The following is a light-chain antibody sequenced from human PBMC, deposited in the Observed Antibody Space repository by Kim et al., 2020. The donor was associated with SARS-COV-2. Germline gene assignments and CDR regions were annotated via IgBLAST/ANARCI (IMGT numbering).Light chain of an antibody. CDR3: QQLNSFPRT. Sequence: SASVGDRVTITCRASQGISSYLAWYQQKPGKAPKLLIYAASSLQSGVPSRFSGSGSGTDFTLIISSLQPEDFATYYCQQLNSFPRTFGGGTKLEI. V-gene: IGKV1-9*01. CDR1: QGISSY. J-gene: IGKJ4*01. CDR2: AAS.